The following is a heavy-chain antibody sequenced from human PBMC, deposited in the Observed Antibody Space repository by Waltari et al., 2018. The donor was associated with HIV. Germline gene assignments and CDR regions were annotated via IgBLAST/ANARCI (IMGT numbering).Heavy chain of an antibody. D-gene: IGHD6-19*01. V-gene: IGHV1-3*01. CDR3: AREGRNGWFDY. J-gene: IGHJ4*02. Sequence: QVQLVQSGAAVKEPGASVKVPCEASGYTLTDYAMHWVRQAPGQRLEWMGWINGGNGNTVYSQNFQGRVTLTRDTSASTAYMEFNSLKSEDTAVYYCAREGRNGWFDYWGQGTLVTVSS. CDR1: GYTLTDYA. CDR2: INGGNGNT.